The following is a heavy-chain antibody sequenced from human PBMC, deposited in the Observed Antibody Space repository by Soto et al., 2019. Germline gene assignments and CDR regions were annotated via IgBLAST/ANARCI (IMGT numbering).Heavy chain of an antibody. Sequence: SPTLSLPCAISGDSVSSNSAAWNWIRQSPSRGLEWLGRTYYRSKWYNDYAVSVKSRITINPDTSKNQFSLQLNSVTPEDTAVYYCARDRYCTNGVCPKRYYYYGMDVWGQGTTVTVSS. D-gene: IGHD2-8*01. CDR1: GDSVSSNSAA. CDR3: ARDRYCTNGVCPKRYYYYGMDV. V-gene: IGHV6-1*01. CDR2: TYYRSKWYN. J-gene: IGHJ6*02.